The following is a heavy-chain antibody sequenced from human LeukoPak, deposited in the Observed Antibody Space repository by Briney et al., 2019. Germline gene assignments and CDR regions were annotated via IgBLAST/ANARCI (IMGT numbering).Heavy chain of an antibody. J-gene: IGHJ4*02. CDR2: ISHSSSYT. Sequence: PGGSLTLTCVASGFILSDYYMSWIRQAPGKGLEWVSYISHSSSYTNYADSVKGRFTIYRDNAKNSLYLQMNSLRAEDTAVYYCTRDSLGGVDYWGQGTLVSVSS. D-gene: IGHD3-10*01. CDR1: GFILSDYY. CDR3: TRDSLGGVDY. V-gene: IGHV3-11*05.